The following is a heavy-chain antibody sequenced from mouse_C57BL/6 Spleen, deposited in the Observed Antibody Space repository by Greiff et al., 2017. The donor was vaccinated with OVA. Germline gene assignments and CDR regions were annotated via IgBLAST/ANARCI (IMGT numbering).Heavy chain of an antibody. CDR2: INPSTGGT. Sequence: VHVKQSGPELVKPGASVKISCKASGYSFTGYYMNWVKQSPEKSLEWIGEINPSTGGTTYNQKFKAKATLTVDKSSSTAYMQLKSLTSEDSAVYYCARRQDDYDGAWFAYWGQGTLVTVSA. CDR3: ARRQDDYDGAWFAY. V-gene: IGHV1-42*01. CDR1: GYSFTGYY. J-gene: IGHJ3*01. D-gene: IGHD2-4*01.